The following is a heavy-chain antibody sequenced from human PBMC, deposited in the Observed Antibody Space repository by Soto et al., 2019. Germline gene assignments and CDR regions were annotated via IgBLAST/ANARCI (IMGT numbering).Heavy chain of an antibody. Sequence: PGGSLRLSCAASGFTFSSYGMHWVRQAPGKGLEWVAVISYDGSNKYYADSVKGRFTISRDNSKNTLYLQMNSLRAEDTAVYYCAKDTMTEIYYYYGMDVWGQGTTVTVSS. CDR3: AKDTMTEIYYYYGMDV. D-gene: IGHD2-21*02. J-gene: IGHJ6*02. CDR2: ISYDGSNK. V-gene: IGHV3-30*18. CDR1: GFTFSSYG.